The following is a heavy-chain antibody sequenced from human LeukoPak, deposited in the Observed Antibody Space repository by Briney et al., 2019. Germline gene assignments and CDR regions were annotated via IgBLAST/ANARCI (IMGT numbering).Heavy chain of an antibody. CDR3: AKSAGDIVVVPAASPPDY. CDR2: INPISGGT. D-gene: IGHD2-2*01. Sequence: ASVKISCKASGYTFTGYYMHWVRQAPGQGLEWMGWINPISGGTNYAQKFQGRVTMTRDTSISTAYMELSRLRSDDTAVYYCAKSAGDIVVVPAASPPDYWGQGTLVTVSS. CDR1: GYTFTGYY. V-gene: IGHV1-2*02. J-gene: IGHJ4*02.